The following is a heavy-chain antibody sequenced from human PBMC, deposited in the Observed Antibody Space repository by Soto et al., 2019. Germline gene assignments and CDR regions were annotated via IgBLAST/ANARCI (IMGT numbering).Heavy chain of an antibody. J-gene: IGHJ6*03. V-gene: IGHV4-31*03. CDR2: IYYSGST. Sequence: PSETLSLTCTVSGGSISSLGYYWSWIRQNPGKGLEWIGYIYYSGSTYYNPSLKSRVTISVDTSKNQFSLKLSSVTAADTAVYYCARAPGSGRYFCAKNYYYYMDVWGKGTTVTVS. D-gene: IGHD3-10*01. CDR1: GGSISSLGYY. CDR3: ARAPGSGRYFCAKNYYYYMDV.